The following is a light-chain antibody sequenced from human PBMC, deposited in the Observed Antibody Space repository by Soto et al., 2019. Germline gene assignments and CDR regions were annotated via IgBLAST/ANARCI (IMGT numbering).Light chain of an antibody. CDR1: QDINVY. Sequence: DIQMTQSPSSVSASIGDTVPITCRASQDINVYLNWYQQKPGEVPKLLIYSASTLHSGVPSRFTASGSETDFTLTIRSLQPEDFATYYCQHGYVAPYSFGQGTKVDIK. CDR3: QHGYVAPYS. J-gene: IGKJ2*03. V-gene: IGKV1-39*01. CDR2: SAS.